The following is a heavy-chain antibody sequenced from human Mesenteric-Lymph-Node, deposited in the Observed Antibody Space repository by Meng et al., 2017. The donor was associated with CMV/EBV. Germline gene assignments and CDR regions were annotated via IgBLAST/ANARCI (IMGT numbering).Heavy chain of an antibody. J-gene: IGHJ6*02. CDR1: GFTFSDYY. Sequence: GESLKISCAASGFTFSDYYMNWVRQAPGKGLEWVSSISSSSTIYYADSVKGRFTISRDNAKNSLYLQMNSLRAEDTAVYYCARAVGYYDFWSGYSYYYYGMDVWGQGTTVTVSS. D-gene: IGHD3-3*01. CDR3: ARAVGYYDFWSGYSYYYYGMDV. V-gene: IGHV3-69-1*02. CDR2: ISSSSTI.